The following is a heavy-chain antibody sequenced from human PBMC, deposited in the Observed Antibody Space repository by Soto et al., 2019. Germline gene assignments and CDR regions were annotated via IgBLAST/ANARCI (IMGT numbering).Heavy chain of an antibody. Sequence: SETLSLTCAVYGGSFSGYYWSWIRQPPGKGLEWIGEINHSGSTNYNPSLKSRVTISVDTSKNQFSLKLSSVTAADTAVCYCARGISDWNYVDYWGQGTLVTVSS. CDR1: GGSFSGYY. CDR3: ARGISDWNYVDY. D-gene: IGHD1-1*01. J-gene: IGHJ4*02. V-gene: IGHV4-34*01. CDR2: INHSGST.